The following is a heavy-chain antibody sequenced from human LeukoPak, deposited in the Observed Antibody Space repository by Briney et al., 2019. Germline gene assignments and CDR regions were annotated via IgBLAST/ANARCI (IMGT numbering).Heavy chain of an antibody. CDR1: GFTFSSYS. Sequence: PGGSLRLSCAASGFTFSSYSMNWVRQAPGKGLEWVSYISSSSSTIYYADSVKGRFTISRDNAKNSLYLQMNSLRAEDTAEYYCASLRDVQHWGQGTLVTVSS. CDR2: ISSSSSTI. J-gene: IGHJ1*01. CDR3: ASLRDVQH. V-gene: IGHV3-48*04.